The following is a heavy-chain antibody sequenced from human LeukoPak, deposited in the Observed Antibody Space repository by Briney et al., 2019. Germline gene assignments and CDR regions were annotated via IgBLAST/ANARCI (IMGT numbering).Heavy chain of an antibody. Sequence: AGGSLRLSCAASGFTFSSYAMHWVRQAPGKGLEWVAVISYDGSNKYYADSVKGRFTISRDNSKNTLYLQMNSLRAEDTAVYYCARDRGWELLLYYFDYWGQGTLVTVSS. CDR3: ARDRGWELLLYYFDY. J-gene: IGHJ4*02. V-gene: IGHV3-30*01. CDR1: GFTFSSYA. D-gene: IGHD1-26*01. CDR2: ISYDGSNK.